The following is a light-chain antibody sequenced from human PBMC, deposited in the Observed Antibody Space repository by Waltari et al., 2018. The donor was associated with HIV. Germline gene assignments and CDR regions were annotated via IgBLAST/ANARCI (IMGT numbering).Light chain of an antibody. CDR2: DAS. J-gene: IGKJ2*01. V-gene: IGKV3-20*01. Sequence: VLTQSPGPLSLSPGERATLSCRASQGVTSTYLAWYQQKPGQAPRLLMYDASSRATGTPDRFSGSGSGTDFTLTISRLEPGDFAVYYCQQYGISPYTFGQGTKLEI. CDR3: QQYGISPYT. CDR1: QGVTSTY.